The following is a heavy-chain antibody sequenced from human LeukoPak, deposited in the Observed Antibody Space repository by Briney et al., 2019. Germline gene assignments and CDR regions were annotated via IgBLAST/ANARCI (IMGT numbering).Heavy chain of an antibody. CDR2: INHSGST. CDR3: ASLGPNYYDSSGYKASHDAFDI. Sequence: SETLSLTCAVYGGSFSGYYWSWIRQPPGKGLEWIGEINHSGSTNYNPSLKSRVTISVDTSKNQFSLKLSSVTAADTAVYYCASLGPNYYDSSGYKASHDAFDIWGQGTMVTVSS. CDR1: GGSFSGYY. D-gene: IGHD3-22*01. V-gene: IGHV4-34*01. J-gene: IGHJ3*02.